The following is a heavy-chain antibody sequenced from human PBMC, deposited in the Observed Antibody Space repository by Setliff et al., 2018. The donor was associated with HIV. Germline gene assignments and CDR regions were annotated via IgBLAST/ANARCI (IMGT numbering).Heavy chain of an antibody. Sequence: SETLSLTCTVSRASISRGGYYWSWIRQRPGKGLEWIGYIYYSGNTFYNPSLKSRVTISVDTSKNQFSLKLSSVTAADTALYYCARVYGDYVEGAFDIWGQGTMVTVSS. CDR1: RASISRGGYY. CDR2: IYYSGNT. CDR3: ARVYGDYVEGAFDI. D-gene: IGHD4-17*01. V-gene: IGHV4-31*03. J-gene: IGHJ3*02.